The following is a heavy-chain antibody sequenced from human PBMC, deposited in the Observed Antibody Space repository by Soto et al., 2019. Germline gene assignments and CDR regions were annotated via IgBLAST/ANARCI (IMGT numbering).Heavy chain of an antibody. CDR1: GGTFSSYA. CDR3: ARDVPMVREIYYGMDV. D-gene: IGHD3-10*01. J-gene: IGHJ6*02. V-gene: IGHV1-69*13. CDR2: IIPIFGTA. Sequence: ASVKVSCKASGGTFSSYAISWVRQAPEQGLEWMGGIIPIFGTANYAQKFQGRVTITADESTSTAYMELSSLRSEDTAVYYCARDVPMVREIYYGMDVWGQGTTVTVSS.